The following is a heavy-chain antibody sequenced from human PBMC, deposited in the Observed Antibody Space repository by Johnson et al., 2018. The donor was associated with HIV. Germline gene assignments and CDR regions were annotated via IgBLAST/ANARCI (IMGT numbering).Heavy chain of an antibody. CDR3: ARDGPTMIVGDDAFDI. D-gene: IGHD3-22*01. CDR2: ISFDGRNK. J-gene: IGHJ3*02. V-gene: IGHV3-30*04. Sequence: QVQLVESGGGVVQPGRSLRLSCAASGFTFSSYAMHWVRQVPGKGLEGVAIISFDGRNKYYADSVKGRFTISRDNSKNTLYLQMNSLRAEDTAVYYCARDGPTMIVGDDAFDIWGQGTMVTVSS. CDR1: GFTFSSYA.